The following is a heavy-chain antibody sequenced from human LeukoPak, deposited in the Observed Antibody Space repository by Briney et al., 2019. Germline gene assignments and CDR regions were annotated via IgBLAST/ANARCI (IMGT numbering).Heavy chain of an antibody. CDR2: IIPILGIA. J-gene: IGHJ6*03. Sequence: SVKVSCKASGGTFSSYTISWVPQAPGQGLEWMGRIIPILGIANYAQKFQGRVTITADKSTSTAYMELSSLRSEDTAVYYCARADGDYGAPYYYYMDVWGKGTTVTVSS. D-gene: IGHD4-17*01. CDR3: ARADGDYGAPYYYYMDV. V-gene: IGHV1-69*02. CDR1: GGTFSSYT.